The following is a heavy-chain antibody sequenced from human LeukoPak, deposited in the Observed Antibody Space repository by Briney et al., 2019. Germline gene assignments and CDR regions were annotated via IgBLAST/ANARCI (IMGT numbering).Heavy chain of an antibody. CDR3: AKAYYYGSGSYPNWFDP. V-gene: IGHV3-30*02. J-gene: IGHJ5*02. CDR2: IRYDGSNK. D-gene: IGHD3-10*01. CDR1: GFTFSSYG. Sequence: GGSLRLSCAASGFTFSSYGMHWVRQAPGKGLEWVAFIRYDGSNKYYADSVKGRFTISRDNSKNTLYLQMNSLRAEDTAVYYCAKAYYYGSGSYPNWFDPWGQGTLVTVSS.